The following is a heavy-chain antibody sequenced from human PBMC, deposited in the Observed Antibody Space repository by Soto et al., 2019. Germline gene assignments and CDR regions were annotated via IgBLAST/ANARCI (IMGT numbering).Heavy chain of an antibody. CDR2: IWYDGSNK. V-gene: IGHV3-33*01. CDR1: GFTFSSYG. CDR3: ARVSGNYYDSSGYPLGMDV. J-gene: IGHJ6*02. D-gene: IGHD3-22*01. Sequence: GGSLRPSCAASGFTFSSYGMHWVRQAPGKGLEWVAVIWYDGSNKYYADSVKGRFTISRDNSKNTLYLQMNSLRAEDTAVYYCARVSGNYYDSSGYPLGMDVWGQGTTVTVSS.